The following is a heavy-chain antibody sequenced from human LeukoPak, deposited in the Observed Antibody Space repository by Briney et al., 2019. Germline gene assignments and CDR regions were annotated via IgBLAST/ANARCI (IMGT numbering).Heavy chain of an antibody. Sequence: GGSLRLSCAASGFTVSSHDMSWVRPAPGKGLEWVSVIYMGGTIYYADSVKGPCTISRHSSKNTLYLQMNSLRAEGAAVYHCARVGDEVFYTRGYLDHWGQGTLVTVSS. CDR3: ARVGDEVFYTRGYLDH. J-gene: IGHJ4*02. V-gene: IGHV3-53*04. CDR1: GFTVSSHD. D-gene: IGHD1-26*01. CDR2: IYMGGTI.